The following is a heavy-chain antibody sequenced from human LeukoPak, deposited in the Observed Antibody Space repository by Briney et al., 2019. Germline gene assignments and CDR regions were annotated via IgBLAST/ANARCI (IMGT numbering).Heavy chain of an antibody. Sequence: SQTLSLTCTVSGGSISSGDYYWSWIRQPAGKGLEWIGRIYTSGSTNYNPSLKSRVTISVDTSKNQFPLKLSSVTAADTAVYYCARGSGTRDWYFDLWGRGTLVTVSS. CDR2: IYTSGST. V-gene: IGHV4-61*02. CDR3: ARGSGTRDWYFDL. J-gene: IGHJ2*01. CDR1: GGSISSGDYY. D-gene: IGHD1-7*01.